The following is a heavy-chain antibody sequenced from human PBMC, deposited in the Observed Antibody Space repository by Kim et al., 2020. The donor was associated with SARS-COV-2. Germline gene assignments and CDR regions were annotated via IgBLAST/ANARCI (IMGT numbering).Heavy chain of an antibody. CDR2: IYYSGST. Sequence: SETLSLTCTVSGGSISSSSYYWVWLRQPPGQGLKWLGCIYYSGSTYYTPPLKSRVTISVATSKNPFSLKPSAVTAAATDEYYCARHAHRADHFDYWGQGTLVTVSS. CDR3: ARHAHRADHFDY. V-gene: IGHV4-39*01. J-gene: IGHJ4*02. D-gene: IGHD3-16*02. CDR1: GGSISSSSYY.